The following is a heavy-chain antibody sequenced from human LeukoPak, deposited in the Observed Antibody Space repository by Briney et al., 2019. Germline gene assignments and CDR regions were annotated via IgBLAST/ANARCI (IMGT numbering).Heavy chain of an antibody. V-gene: IGHV1-46*01. CDR1: GYTFTSYY. J-gene: IGHJ3*02. CDR2: INPSGGST. D-gene: IGHD5-12*01. CDR3: ARDNSVNLWLHAFDI. Sequence: ASVKVPCKASGYTFTSYYMHWVRQAPGQGLEWMGIINPSGGSTSYAQKFQGRVTMTRDTSTSTVYMELSSLRSEDTAVYYCARDNSVNLWLHAFDIWGQGTMVTVSS.